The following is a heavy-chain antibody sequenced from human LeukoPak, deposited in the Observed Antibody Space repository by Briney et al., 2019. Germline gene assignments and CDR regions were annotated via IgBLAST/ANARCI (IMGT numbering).Heavy chain of an antibody. CDR2: IYYSGST. V-gene: IGHV4-31*03. Sequence: SETLSLTCTVSGGSISSGGYYWSWIRQHPGKGLEWIGYIYYSGSTYYHPSLKSRVTISVDTSKNQFSLKLSSVTAADTAVYYCARDIYGSGSYKRSNWFDPWGQGTLVTVSS. CDR1: GGSISSGGYY. D-gene: IGHD3-10*01. J-gene: IGHJ5*02. CDR3: ARDIYGSGSYKRSNWFDP.